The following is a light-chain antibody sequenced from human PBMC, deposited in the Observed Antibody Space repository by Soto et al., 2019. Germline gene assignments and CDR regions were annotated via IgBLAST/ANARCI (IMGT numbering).Light chain of an antibody. CDR3: QQRGNWPS. V-gene: IGKV3-11*01. CDR2: DAS. J-gene: IGKJ4*01. CDR1: QSVGSY. Sequence: EIVLTQSPATLSLSPGERATLSCRASQSVGSYLAWYQQKPGQAPRLLIYDASNRATGIPARFSGSGSGTDFTLTISSLEPEDFAVYYCQQRGNWPSFGGGTKVDIK.